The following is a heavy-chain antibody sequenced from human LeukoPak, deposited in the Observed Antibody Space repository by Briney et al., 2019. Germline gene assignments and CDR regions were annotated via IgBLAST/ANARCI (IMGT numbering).Heavy chain of an antibody. CDR1: GFTFSSYS. CDR2: ISSSSTI. D-gene: IGHD3-3*01. CDR3: ARDTIFGVVRY. J-gene: IGHJ4*02. V-gene: IGHV3-48*01. Sequence: GGSLRLSCAASGFTFSSYSMNWVRQAPGKGLEWVSYISSSSTIYYADSVKGRFTISRDNAKNSLYLQMNSLRAEDTAVYYCARDTIFGVVRYWGQGTLVTVSS.